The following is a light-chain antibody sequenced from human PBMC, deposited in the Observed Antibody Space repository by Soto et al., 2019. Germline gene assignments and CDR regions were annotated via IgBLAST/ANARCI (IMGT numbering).Light chain of an antibody. CDR2: ATS. V-gene: IGKV1-12*01. CDR3: QQATSFPFT. J-gene: IGKJ3*01. Sequence: DIQMTQSPSSVSASVGDRVTITCRASQGISDWLAWYQQKPGKAPKLLIYATSSLQSGVPSRFSVSGSGTDFPLTISSLQPEDFATYYCQQATSFPFTFGPGTKVDIK. CDR1: QGISDW.